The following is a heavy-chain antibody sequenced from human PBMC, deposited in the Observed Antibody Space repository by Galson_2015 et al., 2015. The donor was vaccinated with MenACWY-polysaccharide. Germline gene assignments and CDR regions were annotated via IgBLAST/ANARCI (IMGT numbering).Heavy chain of an antibody. V-gene: IGHV3-30*03. CDR2: ISYDGIHK. CDR1: GFTFTGSG. Sequence: SLRLSCAASGFTFTGSGMHWVRQAPGKGLEWVAVISYDGIHKHYTNSVRGRFTISRDNSKNTLYLQINSLRAEDTAVYYCATVTSDYARGSLDNWGQGTLVTVSS. CDR3: ATVTSDYARGSLDN. J-gene: IGHJ4*02. D-gene: IGHD4-17*01.